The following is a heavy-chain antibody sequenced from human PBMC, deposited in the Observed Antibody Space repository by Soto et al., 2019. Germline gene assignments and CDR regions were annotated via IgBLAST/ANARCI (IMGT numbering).Heavy chain of an antibody. D-gene: IGHD2-2*01. V-gene: IGHV4-59*01. J-gene: IGHJ5*02. CDR3: ARVRRYNLGYCSSTSCPSFDP. CDR1: GGSISSYY. CDR2: IYYSGST. Sequence: NPSETLSLTCTVSGGSISSYYWSWIRQPPGKGLEWIGYIYYSGSTNYNPSLKSRVTISVDTSKNQFSLKLSSVTAADTAVYYCARVRRYNLGYCSSTSCPSFDPWGQGTLVTVFS.